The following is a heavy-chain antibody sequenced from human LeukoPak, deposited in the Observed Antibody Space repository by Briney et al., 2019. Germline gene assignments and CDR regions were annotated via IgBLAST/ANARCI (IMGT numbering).Heavy chain of an antibody. D-gene: IGHD3-22*01. V-gene: IGHV1-69*05. Sequence: GASVKVSCKASGYTFTSYYMHWVRQAPGQGLEWMGRIIPIFGTANYAQKFQGRVTITTDESTSTAYMELSSLRSEDTAVYYCARARLDYYDSSGYYLSWGQGTLVTVSS. CDR2: IIPIFGTA. CDR3: ARARLDYYDSSGYYLS. CDR1: GYTFTSYY. J-gene: IGHJ4*02.